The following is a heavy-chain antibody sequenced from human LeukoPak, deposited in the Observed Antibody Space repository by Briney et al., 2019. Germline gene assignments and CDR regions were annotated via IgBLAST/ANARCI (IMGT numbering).Heavy chain of an antibody. D-gene: IGHD3-22*01. V-gene: IGHV1-46*01. J-gene: IGHJ4*02. Sequence: ASVKVSCKASGYTFTSYYMHWVRQAPGQGLEWMGIINPSGGSTSYAQKFQGRVTMTRDTSTSTVYMELRSLRSEDTAVYYCARDARYYDSRGYYYPLGYWGQGTLVTASS. CDR2: INPSGGST. CDR3: ARDARYYDSRGYYYPLGY. CDR1: GYTFTSYY.